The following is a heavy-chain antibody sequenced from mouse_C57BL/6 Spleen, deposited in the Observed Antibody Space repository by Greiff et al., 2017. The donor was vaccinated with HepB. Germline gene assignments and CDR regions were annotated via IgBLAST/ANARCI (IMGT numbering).Heavy chain of an antibody. D-gene: IGHD2-2*01. CDR1: GFTFSDYY. V-gene: IGHV5-12*01. CDR3: ARHGYYGYFDV. J-gene: IGHJ1*03. Sequence: EVQGVESGGGLVQPGGSLKLSCAASGFTFSDYYMYWVRQTPEKRLEWVAYISNGGGSTYYPDTVKGRFTISRDNAKNTLYLQMSRLKSEDTAMYYCARHGYYGYFDVWGTVTTVTVSS. CDR2: ISNGGGST.